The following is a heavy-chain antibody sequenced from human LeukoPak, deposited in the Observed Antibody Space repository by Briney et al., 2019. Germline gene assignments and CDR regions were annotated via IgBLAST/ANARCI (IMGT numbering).Heavy chain of an antibody. D-gene: IGHD2-2*01. CDR1: GFTFSSYA. CDR3: VARVVKAAIDIPY. V-gene: IGHV3-23*01. CDR2: ITGSGGST. Sequence: GGSLRLSCAAAGFTFSSYAMYCVRQAPGKGLEWVSAITGSGGSTYYADSVKGRFTISRDNPKNTLYLQMNSLRGEDTAVYYCVARVVKAAIDIPYWGQGTLVTVSS. J-gene: IGHJ4*02.